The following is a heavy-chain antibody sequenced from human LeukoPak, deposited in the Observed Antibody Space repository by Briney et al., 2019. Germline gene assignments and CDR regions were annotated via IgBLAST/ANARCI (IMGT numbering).Heavy chain of an antibody. CDR3: ARLVVVPAATNDYYYYGMDV. CDR2: IYYSGST. Sequence: SETLSLTCTVSGGSISSGDYYWSWIRQPPGKGLEWIGYIYYSGSTYYNPSLKSRVTISVDTSKNQFSLKLSSVTAADTAVYYCARLVVVPAATNDYYYYGMDVWGQGTTVTVSS. CDR1: GGSISSGDYY. D-gene: IGHD2-2*01. J-gene: IGHJ6*02. V-gene: IGHV4-30-4*01.